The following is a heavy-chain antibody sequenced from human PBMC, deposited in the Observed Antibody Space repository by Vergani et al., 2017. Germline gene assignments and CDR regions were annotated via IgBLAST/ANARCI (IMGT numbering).Heavy chain of an antibody. D-gene: IGHD6-13*01. CDR3: ARAPSGQGIAAAGIGIFDY. CDR2: INPNSGGT. CDR1: GYTFTGYY. Sequence: QVQLVQSGAEVKKPGASVKVSCKASGYTFTGYYMHWVRQAPEQGLEWMGRINPNSGGTNYAQKFQGRVTMTRDTSISTAYMELSRLKSDDTAVYYCARAPSGQGIAAAGIGIFDYWGQGTLVTVSS. J-gene: IGHJ4*02. V-gene: IGHV1-2*06.